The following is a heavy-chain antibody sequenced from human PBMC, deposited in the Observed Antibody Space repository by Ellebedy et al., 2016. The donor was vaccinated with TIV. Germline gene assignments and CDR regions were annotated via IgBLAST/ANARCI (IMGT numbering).Heavy chain of an antibody. CDR3: ARHVTYCGGDCYSYFDY. Sequence: MPGGSLRLSCTVSGDSISSSGYYWGWIRQPPGKGLEWIGSMYHSGNTYYNPSLKSRVTISIDTSNNQFSLKLTSLNAADTAVYYCARHVTYCGGDCYSYFDYWGQGTLVTVSS. J-gene: IGHJ4*02. D-gene: IGHD2-21*02. CDR1: GDSISSSGYY. V-gene: IGHV4-39*01. CDR2: MYHSGNT.